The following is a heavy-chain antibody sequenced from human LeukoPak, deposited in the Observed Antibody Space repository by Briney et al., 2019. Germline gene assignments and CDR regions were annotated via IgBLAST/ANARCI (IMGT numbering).Heavy chain of an antibody. J-gene: IGHJ4*02. Sequence: PGGSLRLSCAASGFTFSSYAMHWVRQAPGKGLEWVAVISYDGSNKYYADSVKGRFTMSRDNSKNTLYLQMNSLRAEDTAVYYCARDPTTPYSSGWYGPFDYGGQGTLVTVSS. V-gene: IGHV3-30-3*01. CDR2: ISYDGSNK. CDR1: GFTFSSYA. CDR3: ARDPTTPYSSGWYGPFDY. D-gene: IGHD6-19*01.